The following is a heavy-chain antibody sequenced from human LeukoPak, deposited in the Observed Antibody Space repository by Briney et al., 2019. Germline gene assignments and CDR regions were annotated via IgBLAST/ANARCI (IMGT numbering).Heavy chain of an antibody. D-gene: IGHD6-13*01. CDR2: IRSKAYGGTT. J-gene: IGHJ4*02. CDR3: TRDKAVDY. Sequence: TGGSLRLSCTASGFTFGDYAMSWVRQAPGKGLEWVGFIRSKAYGGTTEYAASVKGRFTISRDDSKSIAYLQMNSLKTEDTAVYYCTRDKAVDYWGQGTLVTVSS. CDR1: GFTFGDYA. V-gene: IGHV3-49*04.